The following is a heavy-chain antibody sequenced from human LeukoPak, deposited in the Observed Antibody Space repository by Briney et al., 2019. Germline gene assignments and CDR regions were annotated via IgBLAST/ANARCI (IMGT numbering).Heavy chain of an antibody. J-gene: IGHJ4*02. CDR3: ARVNRYSSSWYVDY. D-gene: IGHD6-13*01. CDR1: GGSFSGYY. Sequence: PSETLSLTCAVYGGSFSGYYWSWIRQPPGKGLEWIGYIYHSGSTYYNPSLKSRVTISVDRSKNQFSLKLSSVTAADTAVYYCARVNRYSSSWYVDYWGQGTLATVSS. V-gene: IGHV4-30-2*01. CDR2: IYHSGST.